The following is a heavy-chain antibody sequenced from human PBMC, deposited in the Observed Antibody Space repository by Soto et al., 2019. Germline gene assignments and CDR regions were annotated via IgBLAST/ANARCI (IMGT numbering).Heavy chain of an antibody. J-gene: IGHJ4*02. V-gene: IGHV4-4*02. Sequence: SETLSLTCAVSGGSISSSSWWSWVRQPPGKGLEWIGEIYHSGYINYNPSLKSRVTISVDRSKNQFSLKLTSVTAADTAVYYCARRGGSSGWYASWGQGTLVTVSS. CDR1: GGSISSSSW. D-gene: IGHD6-19*01. CDR3: ARRGGSSGWYAS. CDR2: IYHSGYI.